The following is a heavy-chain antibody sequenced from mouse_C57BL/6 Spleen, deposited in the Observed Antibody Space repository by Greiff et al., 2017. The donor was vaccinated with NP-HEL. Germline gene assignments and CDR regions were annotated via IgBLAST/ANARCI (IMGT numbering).Heavy chain of an antibody. J-gene: IGHJ2*01. CDR3: ARGVVTGDFDY. Sequence: QVQLQQPGAELVRPGSSVKLSCKASGYTFTSYWMDWVKQRPGQGLEWIGNIYPSDSETHYNQKFKDKATLTVDKSSSTAYMQLSSLTSEDSAVYYCARGVVTGDFDYWGQGTTLTVSS. D-gene: IGHD2-1*01. V-gene: IGHV1-61*01. CDR2: IYPSDSET. CDR1: GYTFTSYW.